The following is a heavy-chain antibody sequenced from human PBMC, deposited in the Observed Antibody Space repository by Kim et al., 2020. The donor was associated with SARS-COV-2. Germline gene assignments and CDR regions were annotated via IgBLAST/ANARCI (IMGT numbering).Heavy chain of an antibody. Sequence: ASEKGRFTISRDNSKNTRYLQMNSLGAEDTAVYYCAREGAYCGNSGGLDIWGQGTMVTVSS. V-gene: IGHV3-30*07. CDR3: AREGAYCGNSGGLDI. J-gene: IGHJ3*02. D-gene: IGHD2-21*02.